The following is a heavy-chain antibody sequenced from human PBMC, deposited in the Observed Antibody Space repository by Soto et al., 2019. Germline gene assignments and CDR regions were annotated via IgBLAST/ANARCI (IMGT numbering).Heavy chain of an antibody. Sequence: EVQLLESGGGLVQPGGSLRLSCAASGFTFSSYAMSWVRQAPGKGLEWVSGISGSAGSTYHADSVKGRFTISRDNSRNKLYLQMNSLRAEDTAVYYCAKGHGIFGVVIPSDYWGQGTLVTVSS. CDR1: GFTFSSYA. V-gene: IGHV3-23*01. J-gene: IGHJ4*02. CDR3: AKGHGIFGVVIPSDY. D-gene: IGHD3-3*01. CDR2: ISGSAGST.